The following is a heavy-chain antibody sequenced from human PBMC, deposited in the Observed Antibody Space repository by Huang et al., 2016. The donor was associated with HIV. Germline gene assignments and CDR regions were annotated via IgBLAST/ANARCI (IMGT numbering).Heavy chain of an antibody. CDR2: INDRGAT. CDR1: GASFTGNY. V-gene: IGHV4-34*01. J-gene: IGHJ6*02. CDR3: ARQWVLLDYLMGMDV. Sequence: QVHLQQWGAGLLKPSETLTLTCAVSGASFTGNYWTWIRQTPGKGLEWIGEINDRGATIYNPSLESRVTISIDRSKEEFSLRLSSMTAADTAVYYCARQWVLLDYLMGMDVWGQGTTVIVSS. D-gene: IGHD3-3*01.